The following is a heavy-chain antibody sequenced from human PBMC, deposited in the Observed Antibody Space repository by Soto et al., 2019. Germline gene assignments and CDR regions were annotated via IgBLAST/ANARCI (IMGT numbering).Heavy chain of an antibody. CDR2: IKQDGSEK. J-gene: IGHJ4*02. V-gene: IGHV3-7*03. Sequence: EVQLVESGGGLVQPGGSLRLSCAASGFTFSSYWMSWVRQAPGKGLEWVANIKQDGSEKYYVDSVKGRFTISRDNAKNSLYLQMNSLRAEDTAVYYCARDGGYCSSTSCYLDYWGQGTLVTVSS. CDR1: GFTFSSYW. D-gene: IGHD2-2*01. CDR3: ARDGGYCSSTSCYLDY.